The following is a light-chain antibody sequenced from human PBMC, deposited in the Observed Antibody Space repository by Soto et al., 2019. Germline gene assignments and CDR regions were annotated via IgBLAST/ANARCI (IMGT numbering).Light chain of an antibody. Sequence: QSVLTQPASVSGSPGQSITISCTGTSSDVGGYNYVSWYQQHPGKAPKLMIYEVSNRPSGVSNRFSGSKSGNTASLTISGLQAEEEVDYYCSSYTSSFYVFGTGTKVTVL. V-gene: IGLV2-14*01. J-gene: IGLJ1*01. CDR3: SSYTSSFYV. CDR2: EVS. CDR1: SSDVGGYNY.